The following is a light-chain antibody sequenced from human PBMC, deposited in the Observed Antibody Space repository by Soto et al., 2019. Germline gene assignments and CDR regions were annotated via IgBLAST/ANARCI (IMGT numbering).Light chain of an antibody. V-gene: IGKV1-27*01. CDR2: AAS. J-gene: IGKJ4*01. Sequence: DIQMTQSPSSLSASFGDRVTMTCLASQGIGIYLAWFQQRPGNTPKLLIYAASTLQSGVPSRFSGSGSGTDFTLTISSLQPEDVATYYCQKYNSAPLTFGGGTRVEIK. CDR3: QKYNSAPLT. CDR1: QGIGIY.